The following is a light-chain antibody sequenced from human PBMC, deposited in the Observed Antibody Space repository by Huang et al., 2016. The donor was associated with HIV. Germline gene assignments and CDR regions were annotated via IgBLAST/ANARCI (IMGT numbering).Light chain of an antibody. J-gene: IGKJ1*01. V-gene: IGKV1-5*01. CDR3: QQYHSYPGT. CDR1: QSIDSY. Sequence: DIQMTQSPSTLSASVGDGVTITCRASQSIDSYLAWYQQKPGKAPKLLIYDPSSLDSGVQSRLRGSGSGTEFTLTISSLQPDNFATYYCQQYHSYPGTFGQGTKVEIK. CDR2: DPS.